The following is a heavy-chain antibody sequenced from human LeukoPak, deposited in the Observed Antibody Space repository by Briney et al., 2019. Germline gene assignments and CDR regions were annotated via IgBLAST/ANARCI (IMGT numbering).Heavy chain of an antibody. CDR1: GFTFSSYA. CDR2: IRYDGSNK. CDR3: AKDMGITIVGATPFDY. Sequence: AGGSLRLSCAASGFTFSSYAMHWVRQAPGKGLEWVAFIRYDGSNKYYADSVKGRFTISRDNSKNTLYLQMNSLRAEDTAVYYCAKDMGITIVGATPFDYWGQGTLVTVSS. V-gene: IGHV3-30*02. J-gene: IGHJ4*02. D-gene: IGHD1-26*01.